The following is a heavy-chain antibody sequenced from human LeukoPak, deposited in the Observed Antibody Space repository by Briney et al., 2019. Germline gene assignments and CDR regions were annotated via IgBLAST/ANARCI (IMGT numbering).Heavy chain of an antibody. CDR1: GFRFSSYA. J-gene: IGHJ4*02. V-gene: IGHV3-23*01. CDR3: VKGGQNYDFWGFDY. D-gene: IGHD3-3*01. Sequence: GGSLRLSCGASGFRFSSYAMSWVRQAPGKGLEWVSSISGSGGSTYYTDSVKGRFAISRDNSKSTLYLQMNSLGTDDTALYYCVKGGQNYDFWGFDYWGQGTLVTASS. CDR2: ISGSGGST.